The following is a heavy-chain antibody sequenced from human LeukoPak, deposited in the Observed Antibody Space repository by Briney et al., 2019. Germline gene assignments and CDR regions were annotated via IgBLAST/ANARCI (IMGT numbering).Heavy chain of an antibody. CDR2: IYYSGST. Sequence: SETLSLTCTVSGGSISSSSYYWGWIRQPPGQGLEWIGSIYYSGSTYYNPSLKSRVTISVDTSKNQFSLKLSSVTAADTAVYYCARHPRDFDYWGQGTLVTVSS. J-gene: IGHJ4*02. CDR3: ARHPRDFDY. CDR1: GGSISSSSYY. V-gene: IGHV4-39*01.